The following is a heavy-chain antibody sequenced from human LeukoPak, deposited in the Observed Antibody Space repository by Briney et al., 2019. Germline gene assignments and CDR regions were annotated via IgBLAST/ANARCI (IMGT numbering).Heavy chain of an antibody. J-gene: IGHJ3*02. V-gene: IGHV1-69*04. CDR1: GGTFSSYA. D-gene: IGHD3-22*01. CDR2: IIPILGIA. CDR3: ARSYYYDSSGQSRLDAFDI. Sequence: GASVKVSCKASGGTFSSYAISWVRQAPGQGLEWMGRIIPILGIANYAQKFQGRVTITADKSTSTAYMELSSLRSEDTAVYYCARSYYYDSSGQSRLDAFDIWGQGTMVTVSS.